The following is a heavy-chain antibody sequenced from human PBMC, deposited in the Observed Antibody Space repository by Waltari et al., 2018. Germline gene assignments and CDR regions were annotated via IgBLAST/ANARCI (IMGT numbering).Heavy chain of an antibody. Sequence: EVQLVESGGGLVKPGGSLRLSCAASGFTFSSYSMNWVRQAPGKGREWVSSISSSSSYIYYADSVKGRFTISRDNAKNSLYLQMNSLRAEDTAVYYCARDLSADSCGYDGYYGMDVWGQGTTVTVSS. D-gene: IGHD5-18*01. CDR2: ISSSSSYI. J-gene: IGHJ6*02. CDR3: ARDLSADSCGYDGYYGMDV. V-gene: IGHV3-21*01. CDR1: GFTFSSYS.